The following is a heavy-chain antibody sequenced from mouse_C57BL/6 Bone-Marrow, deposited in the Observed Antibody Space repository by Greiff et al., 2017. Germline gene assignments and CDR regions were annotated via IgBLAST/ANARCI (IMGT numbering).Heavy chain of an antibody. J-gene: IGHJ4*01. CDR1: GFTFSSYA. CDR2: ISDGGSYT. V-gene: IGHV5-4*01. D-gene: IGHD1-1*01. CDR3: ARDRGVYYYGSRNYAMDY. Sequence: EVQLVESGGGLVKPGGSLKLSCAASGFTFSSYAMSWVRQTPEKRLEWVATISDGGSYTYYPDNVKGRFTISRDNAKNNLYLQMSHLKSEDTAMYYCARDRGVYYYGSRNYAMDYWGQGTSATVSS.